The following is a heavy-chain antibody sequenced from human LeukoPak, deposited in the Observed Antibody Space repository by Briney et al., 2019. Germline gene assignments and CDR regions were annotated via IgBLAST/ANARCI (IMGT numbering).Heavy chain of an antibody. V-gene: IGHV4-59*01. J-gene: IGHJ4*02. CDR2: IHYSGST. CDR1: GGSIGGYS. Sequence: SETLSLTCTVSGGSIGGYSWSWIRQPPRKGLQWIGNIHYSGSTNYNPSLMIRVTISVDRSKSHFSLNLTSVTAADTAVYYCARRQTSSSSIYFDYWGQGTLVTVSS. CDR3: ARRQTSSSSIYFDY. D-gene: IGHD6-6*01.